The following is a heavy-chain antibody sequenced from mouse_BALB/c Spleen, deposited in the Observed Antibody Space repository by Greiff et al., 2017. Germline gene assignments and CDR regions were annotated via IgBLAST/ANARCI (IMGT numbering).Heavy chain of an antibody. CDR1: GFSLTSYG. J-gene: IGHJ2*01. CDR2: IWSGGST. Sequence: VKLVESGPGLVQPSQSLSITCTVSGFSLTSYGVHWVRQSPGKGLEWLGVIWSGGSTDYNAAFISRLSISKDNSKSQVFFKMNSLQANDTAIYYCARGSYFDYWGQGTTLTVSS. V-gene: IGHV2-2*02. CDR3: ARGSYFDY.